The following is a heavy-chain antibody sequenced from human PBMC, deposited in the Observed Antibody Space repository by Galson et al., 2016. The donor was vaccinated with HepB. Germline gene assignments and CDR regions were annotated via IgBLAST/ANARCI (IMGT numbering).Heavy chain of an antibody. Sequence: QSGAEVKKPGESLKISCEGSGYSFTSYWIGWVRQMPGKGLEWMGTIYPGDSDTRYSPSSQGQVTISADKSIGAAYLQWNSLKASDTAIYYCARRSSDAFDIWGQGTMVTVSS. CDR1: GYSFTSYW. D-gene: IGHD3-10*01. V-gene: IGHV5-51*01. J-gene: IGHJ3*02. CDR3: ARRSSDAFDI. CDR2: IYPGDSDT.